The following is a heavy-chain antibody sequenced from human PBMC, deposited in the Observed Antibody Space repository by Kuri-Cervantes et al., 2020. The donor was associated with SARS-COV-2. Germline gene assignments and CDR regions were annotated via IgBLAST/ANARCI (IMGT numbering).Heavy chain of an antibody. CDR1: GFAFSSYA. CDR2: ISYDGSNK. Sequence: GGSLRLSCAASGFAFSSYAMHWVRQAPGKGLEWVAVISYDGSNKYYADSVKGRFTISRDNSKNTLYLQMNSLRAEDTAAYYCARDQAGTIDYWGQGTLVTVSS. J-gene: IGHJ4*02. V-gene: IGHV3-30-3*01. CDR3: ARDQAGTIDY. D-gene: IGHD1-1*01.